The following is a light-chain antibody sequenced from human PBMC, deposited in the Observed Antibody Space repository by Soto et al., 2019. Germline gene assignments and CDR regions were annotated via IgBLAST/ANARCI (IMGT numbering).Light chain of an antibody. V-gene: IGLV2-23*01. CDR3: CSYAGSSTDVV. CDR1: SSDVGSYNL. CDR2: EGS. Sequence: QSALTQPASVCGSPGQSITISCTGTSSDVGSYNLVSWYQQHPGKAPKLMIYEGSNRPSGVSNRFSGSKSGNTASVTISGLQAEDEADYYCCSYAGSSTDVVFGGGTKLTVL. J-gene: IGLJ2*01.